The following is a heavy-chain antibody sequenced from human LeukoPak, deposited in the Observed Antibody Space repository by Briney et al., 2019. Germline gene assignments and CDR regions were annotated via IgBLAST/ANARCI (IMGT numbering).Heavy chain of an antibody. CDR1: GFTFSDYG. CDR3: AKDGAMAAAGYYFDY. D-gene: IGHD6-13*01. Sequence: GGSLRLSCAASGFTFSDYGMHWVRQAPGKGLEWVAVIWYDGSNKYYADSVKGRFTISRDNSRNTLYLQMNSLRTEDTAVYYCAKDGAMAAAGYYFDYWGQGTPVTVSS. J-gene: IGHJ4*02. V-gene: IGHV3-30*02. CDR2: IWYDGSNK.